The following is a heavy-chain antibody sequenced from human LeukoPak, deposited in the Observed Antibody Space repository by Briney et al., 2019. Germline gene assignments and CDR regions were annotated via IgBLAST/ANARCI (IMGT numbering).Heavy chain of an antibody. D-gene: IGHD4-17*01. CDR2: IKHSGST. CDR3: ARAGYGAFRIFDL. J-gene: IGHJ2*01. Sequence: SETLSLTCAVYGGSFSGYYWSWIRQPPGKGLEWIGEIKHSGSTNYNPSLKSRVTISVDTSKNQFSLKLGSVTAADTAVYYCARAGYGAFRIFDLWGRGTLVTVSS. CDR1: GGSFSGYY. V-gene: IGHV4-34*01.